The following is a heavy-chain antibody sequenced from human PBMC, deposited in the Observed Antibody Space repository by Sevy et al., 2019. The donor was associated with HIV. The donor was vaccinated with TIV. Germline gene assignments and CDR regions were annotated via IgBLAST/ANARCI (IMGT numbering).Heavy chain of an antibody. CDR3: ARGPNPRPSYYYFDY. CDR1: GYTFTSYY. Sequence: ASVKVSCKASGYTFTSYYMHWVRQAPGQGLEWMGIINPSGGSTSYAQKFQGRVTMTRDTSTSTVYMELSSLRSEDKAVYYCARGPNPRPSYYYFDYWGQGTLVTVSS. CDR2: INPSGGST. D-gene: IGHD1-26*01. J-gene: IGHJ4*02. V-gene: IGHV1-46*01.